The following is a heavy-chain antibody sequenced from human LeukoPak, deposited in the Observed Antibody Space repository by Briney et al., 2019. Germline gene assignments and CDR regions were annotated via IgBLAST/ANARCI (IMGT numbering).Heavy chain of an antibody. CDR3: ARERGNSPHGEFDY. V-gene: IGHV1-69*05. Sequence: ASVKVSCKASGGTFSSYAISWVRQAPGQGLEWMGGIIPIFGTANYAQKFQGRVTITTDESTSTAYMELSRLRSDDTAVYYCARERGNSPHGEFDYWGQGTLVTVSS. CDR1: GGTFSSYA. CDR2: IIPIFGTA. J-gene: IGHJ4*02. D-gene: IGHD4-23*01.